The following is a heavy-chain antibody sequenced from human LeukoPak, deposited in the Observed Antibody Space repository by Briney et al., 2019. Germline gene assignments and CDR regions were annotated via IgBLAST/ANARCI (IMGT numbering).Heavy chain of an antibody. CDR2: IWYDGSNK. CDR1: GFTFSSYG. J-gene: IGHJ4*02. CDR3: AKDNYDFWSGYHGYYFDY. Sequence: GGSLRLSCAASGFTFSSYGMHWVRQAPGKGLEGVAVIWYDGSNKYYADSVKGRFTISRDNSKNTLHLQMNSLRAEDTAVYYCAKDNYDFWSGYHGYYFDYWGQGTLVTVSS. V-gene: IGHV3-33*06. D-gene: IGHD3-3*01.